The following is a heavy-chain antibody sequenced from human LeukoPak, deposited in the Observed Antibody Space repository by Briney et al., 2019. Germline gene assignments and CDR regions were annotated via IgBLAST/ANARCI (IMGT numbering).Heavy chain of an antibody. D-gene: IGHD2-21*02. CDR3: AKDHSYCGGDCCSSFFDY. Sequence: PGGSLRLSCAASGFTFDDYGMSWVRQAPGKGLEWVSGINWNGGSTGYADSVKGRFTISRDNAKNSLYLQMNSLRAEDTAVYYCAKDHSYCGGDCCSSFFDYWGQGTLVTVSS. J-gene: IGHJ4*02. V-gene: IGHV3-20*04. CDR2: INWNGGST. CDR1: GFTFDDYG.